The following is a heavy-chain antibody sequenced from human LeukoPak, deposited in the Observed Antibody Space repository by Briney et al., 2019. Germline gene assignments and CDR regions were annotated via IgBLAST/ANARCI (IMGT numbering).Heavy chain of an antibody. CDR2: ISWDGGST. CDR1: GFTFDDYA. V-gene: IGHV3-43D*03. Sequence: GGSLRLSCAASGFTFDDYAMHWVRQAPGKGLERVSLISWDGGSTYYADSVKGRFTISRDNSKNSLYLQMNSLRAEDTALYYCAKDIQVVVAAGGFDYWGQGTLVTVSS. CDR3: AKDIQVVVAAGGFDY. D-gene: IGHD2-15*01. J-gene: IGHJ4*02.